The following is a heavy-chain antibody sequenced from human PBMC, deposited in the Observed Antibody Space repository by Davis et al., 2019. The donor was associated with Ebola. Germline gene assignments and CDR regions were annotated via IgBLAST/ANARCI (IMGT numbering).Heavy chain of an antibody. V-gene: IGHV3-13*01. CDR2: IGTAGDT. D-gene: IGHD3-10*01. J-gene: IGHJ4*02. CDR1: GGTESSYD. CDR3: ARAGFGEIYFDY. Sequence: PGGSLRLSCAASGGTESSYDMHWVRQATGKGLEWVSAIGTAGDTYYPGSVKGRFTISREKAKNSLYLQMNSLGGEDAAVYYCARAGFGEIYFDYWGQGTLVTVSS.